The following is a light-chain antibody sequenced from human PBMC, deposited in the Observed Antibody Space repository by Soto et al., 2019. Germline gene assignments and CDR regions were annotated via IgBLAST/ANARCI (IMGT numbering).Light chain of an antibody. CDR3: QQYDSYSQA. CDR2: KAS. Sequence: DIQMTQSPSTLSASVGDRVTITCRASQSISTWLAWYQQKPGKAPKLLIYKASSLESGVPSRLSGSGSGTEFTLTINSLQPDDFATYYCQQYDSYSQAFGQGTKVEIK. J-gene: IGKJ1*01. V-gene: IGKV1-5*03. CDR1: QSISTW.